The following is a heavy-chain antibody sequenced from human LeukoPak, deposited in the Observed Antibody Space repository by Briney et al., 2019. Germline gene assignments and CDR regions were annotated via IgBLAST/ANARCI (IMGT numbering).Heavy chain of an antibody. D-gene: IGHD6-19*01. CDR1: GYSFTSYW. J-gene: IGHJ4*02. CDR2: IYPGDSDT. V-gene: IGHV5-51*01. Sequence: GESLKISCKGSGYSFTSYWIGWVRQMPGKGLEWMGIIYPGDSDTRYSPSFQGQVTISADKSISSAYLQWSSLKASDTAMYYCARRMGYSSGWYYFDYWGQGTLVTVSS. CDR3: ARRMGYSSGWYYFDY.